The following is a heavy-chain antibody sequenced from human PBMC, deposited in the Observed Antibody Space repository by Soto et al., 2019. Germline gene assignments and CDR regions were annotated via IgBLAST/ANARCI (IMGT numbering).Heavy chain of an antibody. D-gene: IGHD3-3*01. V-gene: IGHV1-69*06. CDR1: GDTFSNYG. CDR3: ARGSITDFGLAVGSMDV. Sequence: QEQLVQSGTEVKKTGSSLKVSCKTSGDTFSNYGISWVRQAPGQGREWLGGIIPMFGTTNYAQKFQGRVTSTADKSTRTAYMDLTSLRIEDTAVYYCARGSITDFGLAVGSMDVWGQGTTFTVSS. CDR2: IIPMFGTT. J-gene: IGHJ6*02.